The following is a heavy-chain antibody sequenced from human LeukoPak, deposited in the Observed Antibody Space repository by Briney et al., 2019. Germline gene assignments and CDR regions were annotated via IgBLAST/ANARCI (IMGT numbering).Heavy chain of an antibody. V-gene: IGHV3-23*01. J-gene: IGHJ4*02. CDR1: GFILSNSA. Sequence: GGSLGLSCAPSGFILSNSAVSWVRQAPGKGLEWVSTITGSGGTTLYRDSVKGRFTISRDNSENTVFLQMSSLRAEDTAVYYCAKWGSSGPFDYWGQGTLVTVSS. D-gene: IGHD6-6*01. CDR2: ITGSGGTT. CDR3: AKWGSSGPFDY.